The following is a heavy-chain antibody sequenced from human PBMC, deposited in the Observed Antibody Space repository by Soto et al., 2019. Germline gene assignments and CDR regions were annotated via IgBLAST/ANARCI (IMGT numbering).Heavy chain of an antibody. D-gene: IGHD2-21*02. CDR3: ARQLAYCGGDCFTEPVDY. CDR1: GYTFTSYY. Sequence: QAQLVQSGAEVKKPGASVKVSCEASGYTFTSYYMHWVRQAPGQGLEWMGWINPNSGDTKYAQKFRGRVTMTRDTSITTAYMEVKMLTSDDTAVYYCARQLAYCGGDCFTEPVDYWGQGTLATVSS. CDR2: INPNSGDT. J-gene: IGHJ4*02. V-gene: IGHV1-2*02.